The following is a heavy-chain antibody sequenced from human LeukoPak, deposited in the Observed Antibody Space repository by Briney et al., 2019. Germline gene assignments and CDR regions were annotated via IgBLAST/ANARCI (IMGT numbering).Heavy chain of an antibody. Sequence: SETLSLTCTVSGGSISSGDFYWSWIRQPPGKGLEWIGEINHSGSTNYNPPLKSRVTISVDTSKNQFSLKLSSVTAADTAVYYCARLRVEQQLVQPAGYFDYWGQGTLVTVSS. CDR3: ARLRVEQQLVQPAGYFDY. D-gene: IGHD6-13*01. CDR1: GGSISSGDFY. J-gene: IGHJ4*02. V-gene: IGHV4-39*07. CDR2: INHSGST.